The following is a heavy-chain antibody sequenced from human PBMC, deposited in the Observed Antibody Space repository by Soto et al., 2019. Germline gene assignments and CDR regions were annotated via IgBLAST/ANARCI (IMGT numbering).Heavy chain of an antibody. CDR3: AKDVNYDMLAGYYYY. V-gene: IGHV3-23*01. D-gene: IGHD3-9*01. J-gene: IGHJ4*02. CDR2: IRGSDGST. Sequence: GVLRLSCEASGFTVSSYGMTWVRQAPGKGLEWVSTIRGSDGSTYYADSVKGRFTISRDNSKNTLYLQMNSLRAEDTAVYYCAKDVNYDMLAGYYYYWGQGTLVTVSS. CDR1: GFTVSSYG.